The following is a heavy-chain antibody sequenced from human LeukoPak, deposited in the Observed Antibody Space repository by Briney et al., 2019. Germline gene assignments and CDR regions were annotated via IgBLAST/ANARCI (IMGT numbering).Heavy chain of an antibody. V-gene: IGHV3-11*01. CDR1: GFTFSDYY. CDR3: ARAYGDYYYRMDV. J-gene: IGHJ6*02. Sequence: GGSLRLSCAASGFTFSDYYMSWIRQAPGKGLEWVSYISSSGSTIYCADSVKGRFTISRDNAKNSLYLQMNSLRAEDTAVYYCARAYGDYYYRMDVWGQGTTVTVSS. D-gene: IGHD4-17*01. CDR2: ISSSGSTI.